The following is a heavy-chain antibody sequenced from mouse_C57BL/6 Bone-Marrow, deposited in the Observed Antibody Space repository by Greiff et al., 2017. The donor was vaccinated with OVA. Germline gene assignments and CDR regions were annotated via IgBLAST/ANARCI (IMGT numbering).Heavy chain of an antibody. CDR1: GFTFSSYA. Sequence: EVKLVESGEGLVKPGGSLKLSCAASGFTFSSYAMSWVRQTPEKRLEWVAYISSGGDYIYYADTVKGRFTISRDNARNTLYLQMSSLKSEDTAMYYCTRIDLWSYFDYWGQGTTLTVSS. D-gene: IGHD1-1*02. CDR3: TRIDLWSYFDY. V-gene: IGHV5-9-1*02. J-gene: IGHJ2*01. CDR2: ISSGGDYI.